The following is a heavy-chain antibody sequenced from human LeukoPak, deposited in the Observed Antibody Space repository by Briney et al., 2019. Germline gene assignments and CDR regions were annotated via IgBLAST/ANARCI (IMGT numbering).Heavy chain of an antibody. V-gene: IGHV5-51*03. CDR1: GYSFTSYW. J-gene: IGHJ3*02. Sequence: KPGESLKISCKGSGYSFTSYWIGWVRQMPGKGLEWMGIIYPGDSDTRYSPSFQGQVTISADKSISTAYLQWSSLKASDTAMYYCARAYDSSGYKTQDDAFDIWGQGTMVTVSS. CDR2: IYPGDSDT. D-gene: IGHD3-22*01. CDR3: ARAYDSSGYKTQDDAFDI.